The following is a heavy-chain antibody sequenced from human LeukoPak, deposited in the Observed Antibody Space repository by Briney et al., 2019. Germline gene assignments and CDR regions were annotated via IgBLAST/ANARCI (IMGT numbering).Heavy chain of an antibody. CDR2: IKQDVSEK. CDR3: AGTPGYSSSWWADY. CDR1: GFTFSSYW. V-gene: IGHV3-7*01. Sequence: GGSLRLSCAASGFTFSSYWMSWVRQAPGKGLEWVANIKQDVSEKYYVDSVKGRFTISRDNAKNSVYLKMNSLSAEDTAVYYCAGTPGYSSSWWADYWGQGTLVTVSS. J-gene: IGHJ4*02. D-gene: IGHD6-13*01.